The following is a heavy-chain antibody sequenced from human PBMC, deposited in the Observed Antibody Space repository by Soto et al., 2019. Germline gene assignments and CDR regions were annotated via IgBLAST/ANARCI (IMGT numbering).Heavy chain of an antibody. J-gene: IGHJ6*02. CDR3: AGIGYCSGGSCYTNPYYYYGMDV. CDR2: ISGSGGST. D-gene: IGHD2-15*01. CDR1: GFTFSSYA. V-gene: IGHV3-23*01. Sequence: GGSLRLSCAASGFTFSSYAMSWVRQAPGKGLEWVSAISGSGGSTYYADSVKGRFTISRDNSKNTLYLQMNSLRAEDTAVYYCAGIGYCSGGSCYTNPYYYYGMDVWGQGTTVTVSS.